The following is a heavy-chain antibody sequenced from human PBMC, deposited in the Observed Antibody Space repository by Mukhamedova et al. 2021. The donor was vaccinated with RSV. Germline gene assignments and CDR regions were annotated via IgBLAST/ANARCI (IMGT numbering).Heavy chain of an antibody. V-gene: IGHV4-39*07. Sequence: WGWIRQAPGTGLEWLGSVPLSGATQYNPSLKSRVSMSIDTSKNLFSLTLTSLTAADTAFYYCARGRGNGRDYFYFDSWGQGILVTVSS. CDR2: VPLSGAT. CDR3: ARGRGNGRDYFYFDS. J-gene: IGHJ4*02. D-gene: IGHD2-21*02.